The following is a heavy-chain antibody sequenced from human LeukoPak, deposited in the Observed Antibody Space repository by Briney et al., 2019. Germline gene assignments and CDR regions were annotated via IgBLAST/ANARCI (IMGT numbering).Heavy chain of an antibody. CDR3: AKVQGVATILPPFHY. D-gene: IGHD5-24*01. CDR1: GFTFSSYA. J-gene: IGHJ4*02. V-gene: IGHV3-23*01. CDR2: ISGSGGTI. Sequence: GGSLRLSCAASGFTFSSYAMSWVRQAPGKGLQWVSAISGSGGTIYYADSVKGRFTISRDNSKNTLYLQMNSLRAEDTAVYYCAKVQGVATILPPFHYWGQGTLVTVSS.